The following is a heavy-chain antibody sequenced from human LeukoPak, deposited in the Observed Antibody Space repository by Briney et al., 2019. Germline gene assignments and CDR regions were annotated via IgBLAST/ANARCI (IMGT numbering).Heavy chain of an antibody. J-gene: IGHJ4*02. Sequence: GRSLRLSCAASGFTFSSYGMHWVRQAPGKGLEWVAVIWYDGSNKYYADSVKGRFTISRDNSKNTLYLQMNSLRAEDTAVYYCAKDPSKGYYDSSGYSHFDYWGQGALVTVSS. V-gene: IGHV3-33*06. D-gene: IGHD3-22*01. CDR2: IWYDGSNK. CDR3: AKDPSKGYYDSSGYSHFDY. CDR1: GFTFSSYG.